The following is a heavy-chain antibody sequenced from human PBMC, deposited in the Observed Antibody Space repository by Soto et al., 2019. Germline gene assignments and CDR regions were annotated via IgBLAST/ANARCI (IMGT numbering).Heavy chain of an antibody. Sequence: PGGSLRLSCAASGFTVSSNYMSWVRQAPGKGLEWVSVIYSGGSTYYADSVKGRFTISRDNSKNTLYLQMNSLRAEDTAVYYCARDGSLIAAAGLYYYYYGMDVWGQGNTVTVSS. V-gene: IGHV3-66*01. J-gene: IGHJ6*02. CDR1: GFTVSSNY. CDR3: ARDGSLIAAAGLYYYYYGMDV. D-gene: IGHD6-13*01. CDR2: IYSGGST.